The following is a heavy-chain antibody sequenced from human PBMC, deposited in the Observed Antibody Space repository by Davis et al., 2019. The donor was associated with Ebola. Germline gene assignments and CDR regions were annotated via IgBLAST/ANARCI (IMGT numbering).Heavy chain of an antibody. CDR3: ARLIVGTGGNYFDH. Sequence: PSETLSLTCTVSGGSTSSDGSYYWVWVRQPPGKGLDWIGSINYSGKTYYDSTLKSRVTMSVDTSKNQFSLKLLSVTAADTAVYFCARLIVGTGGNYFDHWGQGSLVHVSS. CDR2: INYSGKT. CDR1: GGSTSSDGSYY. V-gene: IGHV4-39*01. D-gene: IGHD1-26*01. J-gene: IGHJ4*02.